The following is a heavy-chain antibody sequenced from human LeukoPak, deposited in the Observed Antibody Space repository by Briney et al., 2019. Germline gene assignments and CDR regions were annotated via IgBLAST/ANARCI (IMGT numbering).Heavy chain of an antibody. D-gene: IGHD3-22*01. CDR3: AKDPLDYYDSSGYYYGY. CDR1: GFTFSSYG. Sequence: GGTLSLSCAASGFTFSSYGMSWVRQAPGKGLEWVSAISGSGGSTYYADSVKGRFTISRDNSKNTLYLQMNSLRAEDTAVYYCAKDPLDYYDSSGYYYGYWGQGTLVTVSS. V-gene: IGHV3-23*01. CDR2: ISGSGGST. J-gene: IGHJ4*02.